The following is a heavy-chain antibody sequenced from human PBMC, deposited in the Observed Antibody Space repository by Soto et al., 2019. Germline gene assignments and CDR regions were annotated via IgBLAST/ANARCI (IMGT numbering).Heavy chain of an antibody. J-gene: IGHJ6*02. CDR3: ARVLYYGMDV. CDR2: ISSSDVK. CDR1: GFSFSNPGMG. Sequence: QVTLKESGPVLVKPTGTLTLTCTFSGFSFSNPGMGVSWIRQPPGKALEWLAHISSSDVKSYSTSLKSRLTILKDTSKSQVVLTMTNVDPMDTATYYCARVLYYGMDVWDQGTTVTVSS. V-gene: IGHV2-26*01.